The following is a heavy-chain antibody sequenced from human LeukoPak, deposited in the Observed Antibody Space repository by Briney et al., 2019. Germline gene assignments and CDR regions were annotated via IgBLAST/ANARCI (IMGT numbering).Heavy chain of an antibody. V-gene: IGHV4-34*01. J-gene: IGHJ4*02. Sequence: PGGSLRLSCAASGFTFSSYSMNWIRQPPGKGLEWIGEINHSGSTNYNPSLKSRVTISVDTSKNQFSLKLSSVTAADTAVYYCARGNYWGQGTLVTVSS. CDR1: GFTFSSYS. CDR3: ARGNY. CDR2: INHSGST.